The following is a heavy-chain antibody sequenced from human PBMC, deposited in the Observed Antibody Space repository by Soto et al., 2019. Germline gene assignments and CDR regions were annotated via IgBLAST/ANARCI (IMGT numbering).Heavy chain of an antibody. CDR2: INHSGRT. V-gene: IGHV4-34*01. CDR1: GGSFSGYY. Sequence: QVQLQQWGAGLLKPSETLSLTCAVYGGSFSGYYWSCIRQPPGKGLEWIGEINHSGRTNYNPSLKSRVTISVDTSKNQFSLKLSSVAAADTAVYYCARGYELLYGGENWFDPWGQGTLVTVSS. J-gene: IGHJ5*02. CDR3: ARGYELLYGGENWFDP. D-gene: IGHD2-2*02.